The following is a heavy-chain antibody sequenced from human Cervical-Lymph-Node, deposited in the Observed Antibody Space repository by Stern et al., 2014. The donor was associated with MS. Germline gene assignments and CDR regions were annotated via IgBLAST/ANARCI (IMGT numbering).Heavy chain of an antibody. CDR2: LFPGGSDI. J-gene: IGHJ4*02. Sequence: MQLVQSGPEVKRPGESLKISCQASGYTFTSYWIGWVRQMPGKGLEWIAILFPGGSDIRYSPSFQGQVTISADKSSSTAYLQGNNLKASDTAIYYCARQRYFDYWGQGTLVTVSS. CDR1: GYTFTSYW. V-gene: IGHV5-51*01. CDR3: ARQRYFDY.